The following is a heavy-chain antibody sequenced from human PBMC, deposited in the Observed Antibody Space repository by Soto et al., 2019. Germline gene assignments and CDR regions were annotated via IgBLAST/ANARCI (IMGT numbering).Heavy chain of an antibody. D-gene: IGHD6-13*01. CDR2: IKHDGSET. Sequence: GGSLRLSCEASGFSFSRYWMSWVRQAPGKGLEWVANIKHDGSETYYVDSVEGRFTISRDNAKSLLSLQMNSLRVEDTAVYYCAREGEPYSDGCRTCGAYDYWSQGNLVTVSS. CDR3: AREGEPYSDGCRTCGAYDY. CDR1: GFSFSRYW. J-gene: IGHJ4*02. V-gene: IGHV3-7*01.